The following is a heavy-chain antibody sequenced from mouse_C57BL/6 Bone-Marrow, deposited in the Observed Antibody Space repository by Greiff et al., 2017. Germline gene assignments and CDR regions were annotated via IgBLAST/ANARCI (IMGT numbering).Heavy chain of an antibody. V-gene: IGHV1-55*01. CDR2: IYPGSGST. CDR3: ARSSYYGSSYFDY. J-gene: IGHJ2*01. Sequence: VQLQQPGAELVKPGASVQMSCKASGYTFTSYWITWVKQRPGQGLEWIGDIYPGSGSTNYNEKFKSKATLTVDTSSSPAYMQLSSLTSEDSAVYYCARSSYYGSSYFDYWGQGTTLTVSS. D-gene: IGHD1-1*01. CDR1: GYTFTSYW.